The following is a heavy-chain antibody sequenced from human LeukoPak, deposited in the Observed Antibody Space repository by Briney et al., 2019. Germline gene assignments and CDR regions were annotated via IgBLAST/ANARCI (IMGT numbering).Heavy chain of an antibody. CDR2: IYYSGNT. J-gene: IGHJ5*02. D-gene: IGHD3-22*01. V-gene: IGHV4-39*01. CDR1: SGSIRIRNYY. CDR3: ARHWVSSGTNWFDP. Sequence: SETLSLTCTVSSGSIRIRNYYWGWIRQPPGKGLEWIGSIYYSGNTYYNPPLESRVTISVDTSKNQFSLKLSSVTAADTAVYYCARHWVSSGTNWFDPWGQGTLVTVSS.